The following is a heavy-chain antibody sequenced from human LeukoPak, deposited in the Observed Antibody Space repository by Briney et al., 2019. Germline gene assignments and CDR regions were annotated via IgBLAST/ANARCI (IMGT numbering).Heavy chain of an antibody. D-gene: IGHD6-19*01. CDR1: GFSFSHYW. Sequence: GGSLRLSCAASGFSFSHYWMTWLRQAPGKGLEYVASINEDGRVQYYRDSVKGRFTISRDNAQNSLYLHMNSLRADDTAVYYCAKDVPRSGWSHDYWGQGTLVTVSS. CDR2: INEDGRVQ. CDR3: AKDVPRSGWSHDY. V-gene: IGHV3-7*01. J-gene: IGHJ4*02.